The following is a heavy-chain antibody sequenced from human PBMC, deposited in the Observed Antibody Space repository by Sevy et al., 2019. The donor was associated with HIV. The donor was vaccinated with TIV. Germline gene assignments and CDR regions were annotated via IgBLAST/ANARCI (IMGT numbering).Heavy chain of an antibody. V-gene: IGHV1-2*02. D-gene: IGHD3-22*01. J-gene: IGHJ4*02. CDR2: INPNSGGA. Sequence: ASVKVSCKTSGYSFTAYSIHWVRQAPGQGLEWMGWINPNSGGANYAQKFQDRVTLTRDTSINTAYMVLSSLRSDDTALYYGAISQYYYDRAGPPGYYFDYWAQGTLVTVSS. CDR1: GYSFTAYS. CDR3: AISQYYYDRAGPPGYYFDY.